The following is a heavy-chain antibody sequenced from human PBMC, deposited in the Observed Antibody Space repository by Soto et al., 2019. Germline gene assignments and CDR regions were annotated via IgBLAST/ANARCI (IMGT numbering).Heavy chain of an antibody. V-gene: IGHV3-66*01. J-gene: IGHJ3*02. CDR3: ARVKYLSTMDALDM. D-gene: IGHD3-3*02. CDR1: GFTVSSNH. Sequence: EVQVVESGGGLVQPGGSLRLSCAASGFTVSSNHMSWVRQTPGKGLEWVSVIYGGGTTYYADSVKGRFAISRDNSKNTLNLQMNSLRAEDTAVYYCARVKYLSTMDALDMWGQGTMVTVSS. CDR2: IYGGGTT.